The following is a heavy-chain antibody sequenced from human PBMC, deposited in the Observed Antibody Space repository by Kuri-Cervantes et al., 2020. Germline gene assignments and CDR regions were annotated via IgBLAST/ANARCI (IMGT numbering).Heavy chain of an antibody. V-gene: IGHV1-8*02. J-gene: IGHJ4*02. CDR2: MNPNSGNT. CDR3: ARGDILIPIIGGH. CDR1: GGTFSSYA. D-gene: IGHD3-9*01. Sequence: ASVKVSCKASGGTFSSYAISWVRQAPGQGLEWMGWMNPNSGNTGYAQKFQGRVTMTRNTSISTAYMELSSLRSEDTAVYYCARGDILIPIIGGHWGQGTLVPSPQ.